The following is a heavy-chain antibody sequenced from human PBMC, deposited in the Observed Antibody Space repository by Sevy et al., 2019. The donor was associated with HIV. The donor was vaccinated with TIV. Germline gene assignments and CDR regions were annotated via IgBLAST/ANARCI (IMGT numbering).Heavy chain of an antibody. D-gene: IGHD3-10*01. V-gene: IGHV1-69*13. J-gene: IGHJ6*02. CDR1: GGTFSSYA. CDR2: IIPIFGTA. Sequence: ASVKVSCKASGGTFSSYAISWVRQAPGQGLEWMGGIIPIFGTANHAQKFQGRVTITADESTSTAYMELSSLRSEDTAVYYCARDHLPKSMQYYYGSVLIYYYYGMDVWGQGTTVTVSS. CDR3: ARDHLPKSMQYYYGSVLIYYYYGMDV.